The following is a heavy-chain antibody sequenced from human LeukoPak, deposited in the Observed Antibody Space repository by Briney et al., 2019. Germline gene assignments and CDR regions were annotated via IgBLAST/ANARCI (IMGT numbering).Heavy chain of an antibody. V-gene: IGHV4-59*08. CDR3: ARTTNYDILTGYSDY. Sequence: PSETLSLTCTVSGGSISSYYWSWIRQPPGKGLEWIGYIYYSGSTYYNPSLKSRVTISVDTSKNQFSLKLNSVTAADAAVYYCARTTNYDILTGYSDYWGQGTLVTVSS. CDR1: GGSISSYY. J-gene: IGHJ4*02. CDR2: IYYSGST. D-gene: IGHD3-9*01.